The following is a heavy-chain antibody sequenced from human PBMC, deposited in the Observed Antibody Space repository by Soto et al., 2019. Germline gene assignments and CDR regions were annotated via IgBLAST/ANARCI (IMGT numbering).Heavy chain of an antibody. CDR3: TRFGPFTLLNGSDYYFVSDY. CDR2: IRTKTNNYAT. CDR1: GFAFSRSP. V-gene: IGHV3-73*01. J-gene: IGHJ4*02. D-gene: IGHD3-22*01. Sequence: GGSLRLSCAASGFAFSRSPIHWVRQASGKGLEWLGRIRTKTNNYATTYAASLKGRFTISRDDSKNTAYLQMNSLKAEDTAVYFCTRFGPFTLLNGSDYYFVSDYWGQGVLVTVSS.